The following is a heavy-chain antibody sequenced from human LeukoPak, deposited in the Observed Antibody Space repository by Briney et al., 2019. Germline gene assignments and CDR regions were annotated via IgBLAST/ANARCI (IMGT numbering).Heavy chain of an antibody. CDR3: ARVRTSMVNRRYYYAMDV. Sequence: SETLSLTWAVYGGSFSGYDWTWIRQPPGKGLEWIGEINHGGFMKYNPSLKSRVTISVDTSKNQFSLKLSSVTAADTAVYYCARVRTSMVNRRYYYAMDVWGQGTTVTVSS. J-gene: IGHJ6*02. CDR2: INHGGFM. CDR1: GGSFSGYD. V-gene: IGHV4-34*01. D-gene: IGHD5-18*01.